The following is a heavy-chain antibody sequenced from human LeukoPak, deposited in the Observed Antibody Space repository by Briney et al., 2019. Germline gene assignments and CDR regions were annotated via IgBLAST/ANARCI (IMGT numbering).Heavy chain of an antibody. J-gene: IGHJ4*02. CDR1: RYAFIAYH. D-gene: IGHD7-27*01. V-gene: IGHV1-2*02. Sequence: ASVKVSCKAARYAFIAYHMHWVRQAPGQGLEWMGWIYPNGGCTNYAQKFQGRGTMTRDTSISTAYMELSRLTSDDTAVYYCARALSGDLLDYWGQGTLVTVSS. CDR2: IYPNGGCT. CDR3: ARALSGDLLDY.